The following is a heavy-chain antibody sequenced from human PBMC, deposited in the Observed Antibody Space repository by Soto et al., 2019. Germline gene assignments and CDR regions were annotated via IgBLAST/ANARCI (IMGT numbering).Heavy chain of an antibody. CDR3: ARGTRSDPAYYMDV. CDR2: INRSGST. V-gene: IGHV4-34*01. CDR1: GGSFSGYY. D-gene: IGHD2-2*01. J-gene: IGHJ6*03. Sequence: QVQLQQWGAGLLKPSETLSLTCAVYGGSFSGYYWSWIRQPPGKGLEWLGEINRSGSTSYNPSLKSRVTISLDASKNQFSLKRSSVTAADTAVYYCARGTRSDPAYYMDVWGKGTTVTVSS.